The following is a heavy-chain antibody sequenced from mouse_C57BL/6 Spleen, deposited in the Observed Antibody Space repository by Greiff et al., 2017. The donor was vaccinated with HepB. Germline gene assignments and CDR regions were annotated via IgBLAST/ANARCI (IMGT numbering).Heavy chain of an antibody. D-gene: IGHD2-1*01. CDR3: ASLYPFAY. Sequence: DVHLVESGGGLVKPGGSLKLSCAASGFTFSDYGMHWVRQAPEKGLEWVAYISSGSSTIYYADTVKGRFTISRDNAKNTLFLQMTSLRSEDTAMYYCASLYPFAYWGQGTLVTVSA. CDR1: GFTFSDYG. J-gene: IGHJ3*01. CDR2: ISSGSSTI. V-gene: IGHV5-17*01.